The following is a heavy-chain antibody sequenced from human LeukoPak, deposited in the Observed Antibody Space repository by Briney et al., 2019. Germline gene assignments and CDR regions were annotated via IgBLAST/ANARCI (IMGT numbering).Heavy chain of an antibody. D-gene: IGHD1/OR15-1a*01. V-gene: IGHV4-59*01. CDR1: GGSLGSYY. CDR2: IYYNGYT. CDR3: ARDRHWTNDWVFDY. Sequence: SETLSLTCTVSGGSLGSYYWSWIRQPPAKGLEWIGYIYYNGYTDYNPSLKSRVTISLHTSKNQFSLKLSSVNAADTAVYYCARDRHWTNDWVFDYWGQGTLVTVSS. J-gene: IGHJ4*02.